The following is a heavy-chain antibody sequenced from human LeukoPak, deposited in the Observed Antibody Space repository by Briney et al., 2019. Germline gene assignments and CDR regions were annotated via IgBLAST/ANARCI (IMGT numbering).Heavy chain of an antibody. D-gene: IGHD2-2*01. V-gene: IGHV4-4*02. CDR2: IYHSGIT. J-gene: IGHJ4*02. CDR1: GDSISNSNW. CDR3: ARDHYSSTAYFDS. Sequence: SGTLSLTCAVSGDSISNSNWWSWVRQPPGQGLEWIGEIYHSGITTYNPSLKSRVTISVDKSRNQFSLKLSSVTAADTAVYYCARDHYSSTAYFDSWGQGTLVTVSS.